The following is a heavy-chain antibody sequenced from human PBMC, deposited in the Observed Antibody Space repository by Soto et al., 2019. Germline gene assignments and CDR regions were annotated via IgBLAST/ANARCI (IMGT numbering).Heavy chain of an antibody. CDR2: ISAYNGNT. CDR1: GYTFTSYG. CDR3: ARHRGIVRATRRDP. J-gene: IGHJ5*02. V-gene: IGHV1-18*01. Sequence: QVQLVQSGAEVKKPGASVKVSCKASGYTFTSYGISWVRQAPGQGLEWMGWISAYNGNTNYAQKLQGRVTMTTDTSPSTAYMELRSLKAHDTAGYYCARHRGIVRATRRDPWGQGTLVTLS. D-gene: IGHD1-26*01.